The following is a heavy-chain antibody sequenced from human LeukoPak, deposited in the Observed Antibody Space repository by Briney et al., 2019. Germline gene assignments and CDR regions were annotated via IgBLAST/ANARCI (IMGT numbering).Heavy chain of an antibody. CDR3: GKGGLILKKNWFDP. V-gene: IGHV3-23*01. D-gene: IGHD2-21*01. Sequence: GGSLRLSCAASGFTFSSYALSWVRQAPGKGLEWVSAISGSGGSTYYADSVKGRFTISRDNSKNTLYLQMNSLRAEDTAVYYCGKGGLILKKNWFDPWGQGTLVTVSS. J-gene: IGHJ5*02. CDR2: ISGSGGST. CDR1: GFTFSSYA.